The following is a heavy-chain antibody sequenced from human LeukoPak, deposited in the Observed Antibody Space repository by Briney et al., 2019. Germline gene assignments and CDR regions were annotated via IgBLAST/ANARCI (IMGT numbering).Heavy chain of an antibody. J-gene: IGHJ3*02. CDR3: ARDSDIVVVVAPGGAFDI. CDR2: IYYSGST. CDR1: GGSISSSSYY. V-gene: IGHV4-39*07. D-gene: IGHD2-15*01. Sequence: SETLSLTCTVSGGSISSSSYYWGWIRQPPGKGLEWIGSIYYSGSTYYNPSLKSRVTISVDTSKNQFSLKLSSVTAADTAVYYCARDSDIVVVVAPGGAFDIWGQGTMVTVSS.